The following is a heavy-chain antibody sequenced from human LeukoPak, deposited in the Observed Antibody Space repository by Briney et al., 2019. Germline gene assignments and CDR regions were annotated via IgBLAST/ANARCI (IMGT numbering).Heavy chain of an antibody. V-gene: IGHV3-23*01. CDR1: GFPFYTYA. Sequence: GGSLRLSCAASGFPFYTYAMTWVRQSPEKGLEWVSLITGRGDNTYYADSMKGRFTISRDNSKNTVYLQMNSLRVDDTAVYYCAKRNGYHFDYWGQGTLVTVSS. J-gene: IGHJ4*02. D-gene: IGHD5-18*01. CDR3: AKRNGYHFDY. CDR2: ITGRGDNT.